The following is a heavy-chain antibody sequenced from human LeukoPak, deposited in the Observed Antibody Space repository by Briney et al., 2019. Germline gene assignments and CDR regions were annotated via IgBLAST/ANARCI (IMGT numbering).Heavy chain of an antibody. Sequence: GGSLRLSCAASGFTFSSYAMSWVRQAPGKGLEWVSAISGSGGSTYYADSVKGRFTISRDNSKNTLYLQMNSLRAEDTAVYYCAKDKPHDLGSGWYGRYYFDYWGQGTLVTVSS. J-gene: IGHJ4*02. V-gene: IGHV3-23*01. D-gene: IGHD6-19*01. CDR2: ISGSGGST. CDR3: AKDKPHDLGSGWYGRYYFDY. CDR1: GFTFSSYA.